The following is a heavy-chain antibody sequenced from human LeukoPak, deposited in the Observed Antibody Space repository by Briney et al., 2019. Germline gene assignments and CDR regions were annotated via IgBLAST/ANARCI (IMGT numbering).Heavy chain of an antibody. CDR3: ARGGLFTPFDY. J-gene: IGHJ4*02. CDR2: IYYSGST. D-gene: IGHD3-16*01. Sequence: SETLSLTCTVSGGSISSGDYYWSWIRQPPGKGLEWIGYIYYSGSTYYNPSLKSRVTISVDTSKNQFSLKLSSVTAADAAVHYCARGGLFTPFDYWGQGTLVTVSS. V-gene: IGHV4-30-4*01. CDR1: GGSISSGDYY.